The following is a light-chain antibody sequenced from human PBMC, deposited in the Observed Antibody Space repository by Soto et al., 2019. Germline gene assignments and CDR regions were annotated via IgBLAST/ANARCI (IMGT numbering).Light chain of an antibody. CDR2: DGS. Sequence: QSALTQPASVSGSPGQSITISCTGTSSDVGSYHLVSWYQQLAATAPKLMVYDGSQRSSVVSNRFSGTKSGNTASLTISGLQDEDDADYYCCSYASYSPDVFGAGTKVTVL. CDR1: SSDVGSYHL. V-gene: IGLV2-23*01. J-gene: IGLJ1*01. CDR3: CSYASYSPDV.